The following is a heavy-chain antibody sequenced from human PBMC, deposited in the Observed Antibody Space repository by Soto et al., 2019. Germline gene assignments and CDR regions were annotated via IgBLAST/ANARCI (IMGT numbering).Heavy chain of an antibody. CDR1: GGSISSGGYY. D-gene: IGHD5-18*01. CDR2: IYYSGST. CDR3: ARSGYSYGPNPLLY. Sequence: QVQLQESGPGLVKPSQTLSLTCTVSGGSISSGGYYWSWIRQHPGKGLEWIGYIYYSGSTYYNPSLKCPVTISVDTSKNQFSLKLSSVTAADTAVYYCARSGYSYGPNPLLYWGQGTLVTVSS. V-gene: IGHV4-31*01. J-gene: IGHJ4*02.